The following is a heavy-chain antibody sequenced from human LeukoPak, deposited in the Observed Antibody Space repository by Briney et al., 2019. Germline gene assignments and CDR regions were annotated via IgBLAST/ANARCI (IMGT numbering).Heavy chain of an antibody. CDR1: GFTFSNYG. CDR3: ARDSRIAVAGRGDY. Sequence: GGSLRLSCEASGFTFSNYGMHWVRQAPGKGLEWVAFIGYDGSNKYYADSVKGRFTISRDNSKNTLYLQMNSLRAEDTAVYYCARDSRIAVAGRGDYWGQGTLVTVSS. D-gene: IGHD6-19*01. J-gene: IGHJ4*02. CDR2: IGYDGSNK. V-gene: IGHV3-30*02.